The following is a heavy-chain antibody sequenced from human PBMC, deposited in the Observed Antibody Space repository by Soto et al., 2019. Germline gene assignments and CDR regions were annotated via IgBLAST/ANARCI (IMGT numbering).Heavy chain of an antibody. V-gene: IGHV1-2*02. CDR1: GYTFTGYY. Sequence: ASVKVSYKASGYTFTGYYMHWVRQAPGQGLEWMGWINPNSGGTNYAQKFQGRVTMTRDTSISTAYMELSRLRSDDTAVYYCARAPGPQYRAAAGTFLGELLSAWGQGTLVTVSS. CDR2: INPNSGGT. D-gene: IGHD6-13*01. CDR3: ARAPGPQYRAAAGTFLGELLSA. J-gene: IGHJ5*02.